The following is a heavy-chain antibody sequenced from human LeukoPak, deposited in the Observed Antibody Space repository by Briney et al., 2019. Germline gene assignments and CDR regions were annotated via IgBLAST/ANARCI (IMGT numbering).Heavy chain of an antibody. Sequence: ASVKVSCKASGYTFTSYGISWVRQAPGQGLEWMGWISAYNGNTNYAQKLQGRVTMTTDTSTSTAYMELRSLRSDDTAVYYCARDHRHYDYVWGSYRRSFDYWGQGTLVTVSS. J-gene: IGHJ4*02. CDR3: ARDHRHYDYVWGSYRRSFDY. V-gene: IGHV1-18*01. D-gene: IGHD3-16*02. CDR2: ISAYNGNT. CDR1: GYTFTSYG.